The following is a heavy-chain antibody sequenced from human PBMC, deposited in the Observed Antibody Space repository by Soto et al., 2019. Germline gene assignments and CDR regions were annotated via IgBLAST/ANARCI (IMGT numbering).Heavy chain of an antibody. CDR1: GGSISSYY. D-gene: IGHD6-6*01. V-gene: IGHV4-59*01. CDR2: IYYSGST. Sequence: QSQTLSLTCTVSGGSISSYYWSWIRQPPGKGLEWIVYIYYSGSTNYNPSLKSRVTISVDTSKNQFSLKLSSVTAADSAEYYCARLSSGIAARPSYYYYGMDVWGQGTTVTVSS. J-gene: IGHJ6*02. CDR3: ARLSSGIAARPSYYYYGMDV.